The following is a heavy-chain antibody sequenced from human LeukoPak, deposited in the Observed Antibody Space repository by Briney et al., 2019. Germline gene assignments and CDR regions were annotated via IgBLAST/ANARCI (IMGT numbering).Heavy chain of an antibody. Sequence: GGSLRLSCAASGFTFSSYWMSWVRQAPGKGLEWVANIKQDGSEKYYVDSVKGRFTISRDNAKNSLYLQMNSLRAEDTAVYYCAKQYCSGSSCYSGDYFDYWGQGTLVTVSS. CDR3: AKQYCSGSSCYSGDYFDY. CDR2: IKQDGSEK. D-gene: IGHD2-15*01. CDR1: GFTFSSYW. V-gene: IGHV3-7*01. J-gene: IGHJ4*02.